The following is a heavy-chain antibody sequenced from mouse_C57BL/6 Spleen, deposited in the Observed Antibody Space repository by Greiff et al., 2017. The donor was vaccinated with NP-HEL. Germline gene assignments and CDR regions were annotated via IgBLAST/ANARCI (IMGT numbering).Heavy chain of an antibody. CDR2: IDPENGDT. V-gene: IGHV14-4*01. J-gene: IGHJ2*01. CDR3: TTRDSYYGSPFDY. CDR1: GFNIKDDY. Sequence: EVQLQQSGAELVRPGASVKLSCTASGFNIKDDYMHWVKQRPEQGLEWIGWIDPENGDTEYAAKFQGKATITADTSSNTAYLHPSSLTSEDTAVYYCTTRDSYYGSPFDYWGQGTTLTVSS. D-gene: IGHD1-1*01.